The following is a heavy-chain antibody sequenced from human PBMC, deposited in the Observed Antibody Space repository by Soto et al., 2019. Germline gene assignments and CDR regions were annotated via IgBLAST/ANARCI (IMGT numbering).Heavy chain of an antibody. J-gene: IGHJ3*02. CDR1: RFTFSIYV. CDR3: ARRARTATTNWGAFDI. D-gene: IGHD1-7*01. V-gene: IGHV3-23*01. Sequence: GGSLRLSCAASRFTFSIYVMNWVRQAPGKGLEWVSTISYDADKTFYADSVKGRFTISRDNSRDTLFLQMNSLRADDAAVYYCARRARTATTNWGAFDIWGQGTRVTVSS. CDR2: ISYDADKT.